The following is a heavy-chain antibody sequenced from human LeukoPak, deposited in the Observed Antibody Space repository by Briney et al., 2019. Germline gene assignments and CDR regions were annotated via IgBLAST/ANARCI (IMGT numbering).Heavy chain of an antibody. CDR1: GYTFTGYY. J-gene: IGHJ1*01. Sequence: ASVRVSCKASGYTFTGYYMHWVRQAPGQGLEWMGWINPNSGGTNYAQKFQGRVTMTRDTSISTAYMELSRLRSDDTAVYYCARVLSGSYSEYFQHCGQRTVVTVSS. CDR3: ARVLSGSYSEYFQH. D-gene: IGHD1-26*01. CDR2: INPNSGGT. V-gene: IGHV1-2*02.